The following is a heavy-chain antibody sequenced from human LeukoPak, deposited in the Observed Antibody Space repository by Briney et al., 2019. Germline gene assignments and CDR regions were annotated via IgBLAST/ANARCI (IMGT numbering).Heavy chain of an antibody. V-gene: IGHV3-30*02. CDR2: IRYDGSNK. D-gene: IGHD2-2*01. Sequence: HAGGSLRLSCAASGFTFSSYGMHWVRQAPGKGLEWVALIRYDGSNKYYADSVKGRFTISRDNSKNTLYLQMNSLRAEDTAVYYCAKDGVVPAATVGAGYYFDYWGQGTLVTVSS. J-gene: IGHJ4*02. CDR1: GFTFSSYG. CDR3: AKDGVVPAATVGAGYYFDY.